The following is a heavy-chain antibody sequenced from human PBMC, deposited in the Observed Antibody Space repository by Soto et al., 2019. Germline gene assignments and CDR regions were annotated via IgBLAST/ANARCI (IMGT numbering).Heavy chain of an antibody. CDR1: GFTFSSYA. D-gene: IGHD6-13*01. CDR2: ISGSGGST. J-gene: IGHJ6*02. Sequence: EVQLLESGGGLVQPGGSLRLSCAASGFTFSSYAMSWVRQAPGKGLEWVSAISGSGGSTYYADSVKGRFTISRDNSKNTLYLQMNSLRAEDTGVYYCAKDEPAAAGNYYGMDVWGQGTTVTVSS. CDR3: AKDEPAAAGNYYGMDV. V-gene: IGHV3-23*01.